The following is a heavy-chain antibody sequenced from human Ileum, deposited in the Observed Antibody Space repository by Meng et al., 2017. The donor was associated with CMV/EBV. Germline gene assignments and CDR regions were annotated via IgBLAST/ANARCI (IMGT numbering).Heavy chain of an antibody. CDR1: GFTFSSYA. CDR2: ISGSGGST. CDR3: AKAQGDNIVVVVAATLFDY. D-gene: IGHD2-15*01. J-gene: IGHJ4*02. Sequence: GGSLRLSCAASGFTFSSYAMSWVRQAPGKGLEWVSAISGSGGSTYYADSVKGRFTISRDNSKNTLYLQMNSLRAEDTAVYYCAKAQGDNIVVVVAATLFDYWGQGTLVTVSS. V-gene: IGHV3-23*01.